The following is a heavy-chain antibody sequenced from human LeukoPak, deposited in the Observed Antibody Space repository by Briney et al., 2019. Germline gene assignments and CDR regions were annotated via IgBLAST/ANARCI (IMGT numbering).Heavy chain of an antibody. D-gene: IGHD7-27*01. CDR1: GFTFSSYS. J-gene: IGHJ3*02. Sequence: GGSLRLSCAASGFTFSSYSMNWVRQAPGKGLEWVANIKQDGTQTYYVDSVKGRFTISRDNARSSVYLQMNSLRVEDTAVYYCASDLSQTGAFNIWGQGTMVTVSS. CDR2: IKQDGTQT. V-gene: IGHV3-7*01. CDR3: ASDLSQTGAFNI.